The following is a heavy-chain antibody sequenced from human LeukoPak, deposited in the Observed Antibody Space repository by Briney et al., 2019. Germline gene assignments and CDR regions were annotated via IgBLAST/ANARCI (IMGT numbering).Heavy chain of an antibody. CDR1: GFTFSEYY. J-gene: IGHJ4*02. CDR3: ARRSGNYCFDY. Sequence: SGGSLRLSCAASGFTFSEYYMSWIRQAPGKGLEWLSYISNTAGTIYYADSVKGRFTISRDNAKNSLYLQMNRLRAEDTAIYYCARRSGNYCFDYWGQGTLVTVSS. V-gene: IGHV3-11*01. CDR2: ISNTAGTI. D-gene: IGHD1-26*01.